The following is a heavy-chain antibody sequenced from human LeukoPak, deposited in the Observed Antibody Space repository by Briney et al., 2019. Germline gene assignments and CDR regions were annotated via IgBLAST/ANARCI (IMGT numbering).Heavy chain of an antibody. J-gene: IGHJ4*02. D-gene: IGHD3-10*01. CDR3: AARFGVLQLAHYFDY. V-gene: IGHV3-48*03. CDR2: ISSSGSTI. Sequence: GGSLRLSCAASGFTFSSYEMHWVRQAPGKGLEWVSYISSSGSTIYYADSVKGRFTISRDNSKNTLYLQMNSLRAEDTAVYYCAARFGVLQLAHYFDYWGQGTLVTVSS. CDR1: GFTFSSYE.